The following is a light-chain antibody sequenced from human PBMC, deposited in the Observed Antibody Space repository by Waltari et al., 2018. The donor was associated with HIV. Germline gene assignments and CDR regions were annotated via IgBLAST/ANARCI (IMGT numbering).Light chain of an antibody. V-gene: IGLV2-23*02. CDR3: CSYAGSSTPV. Sequence: QSALTQPASVSGSPGQSITISCTGTSSYVGRYDLFSWYQQHPGKAPKLMIYEVSKRPSGVSNRFSGSKSGNTASLTISGLQAEDEADYYCCSYAGSSTPVFGGGTKLTVL. CDR2: EVS. CDR1: SSYVGRYDL. J-gene: IGLJ2*01.